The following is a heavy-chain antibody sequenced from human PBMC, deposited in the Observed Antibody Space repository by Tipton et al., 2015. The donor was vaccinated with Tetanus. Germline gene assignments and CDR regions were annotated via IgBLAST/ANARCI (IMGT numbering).Heavy chain of an antibody. J-gene: IGHJ6*02. Sequence: QVQLVQSGAEVKKPGASVKVSCKTSGYTFSIYGVSWVRQAPGRGLEWMGWISAYNGDTNTAQNLQGRVTMTTDTSTSTASMEVRSLTYEDTAVYYCASGSSIRHGLDVWGHGTSVTVSS. CDR2: ISAYNGDT. CDR3: ASGSSIRHGLDV. CDR1: GYTFSIYG. V-gene: IGHV1-18*01. D-gene: IGHD2-2*01.